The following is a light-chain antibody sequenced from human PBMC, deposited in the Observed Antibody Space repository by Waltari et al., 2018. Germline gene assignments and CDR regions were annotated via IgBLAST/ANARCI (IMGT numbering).Light chain of an antibody. J-gene: IGKJ1*01. CDR1: QSVSSN. V-gene: IGKV3D-15*01. CDR3: QQFNDWPRT. Sequence: EVVMTQSPATVSVSPGERATLSCRASQSVSSNLAWYQQKPGQGPSLLIYGASTRATGIPARFSGSGSGTEFTLTISNLQSEDFAVYFCQQFNDWPRTFGQGTKVEIK. CDR2: GAS.